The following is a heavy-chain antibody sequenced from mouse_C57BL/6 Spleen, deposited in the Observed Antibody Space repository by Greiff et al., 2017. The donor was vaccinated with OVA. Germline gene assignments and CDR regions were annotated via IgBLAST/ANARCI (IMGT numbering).Heavy chain of an antibody. Sequence: QVQLQQSGPGLVQPSQSLSITCTVSGFSLTSYGVHWVRQSPGKGLEWLGVIWRGGSTDYNAAFMSRLSITKDNSKSQVFFKMNSLQADDTAIYYCAKSNYGNYVGMDYWGQGTSVTVSS. D-gene: IGHD2-1*01. CDR2: IWRGGST. CDR1: GFSLTSYG. CDR3: AKSNYGNYVGMDY. J-gene: IGHJ4*01. V-gene: IGHV2-5*01.